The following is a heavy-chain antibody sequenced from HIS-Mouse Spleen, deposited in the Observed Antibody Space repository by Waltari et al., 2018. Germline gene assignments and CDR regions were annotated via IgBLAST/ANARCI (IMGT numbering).Heavy chain of an antibody. CDR1: GGSISSSSYY. V-gene: IGHV4-39*07. CDR3: AREIPYSSSWYDWYFDL. D-gene: IGHD6-13*01. Sequence: QLQLQESGPGLVKPSETLSLTCTVSGGSISSSSYYWGWIRQPPGKGLEWIGSIDYSGITYYNPSLKSRVTISVGTSKNQFSLKLSSVTAADTAVYYCAREIPYSSSWYDWYFDLWGRGTLVTVSS. CDR2: IDYSGIT. J-gene: IGHJ2*01.